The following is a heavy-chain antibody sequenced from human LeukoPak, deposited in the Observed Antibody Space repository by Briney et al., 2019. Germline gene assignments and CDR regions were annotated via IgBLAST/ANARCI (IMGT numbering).Heavy chain of an antibody. V-gene: IGHV4-38-2*02. CDR1: GYSISSGYY. J-gene: IGHJ5*02. CDR2: VYHVGTT. Sequence: SETLSLTCTVSGYSISSGYYWGWIRQPPGQGLEWIGVYHVGTTDYNPSLKSRVTISVDGSKNQMSLTLSSVAAEDTAVYYCAGSSSWYSWFDPWGQGTLVTVSS. CDR3: AGSSSWYSWFDP. D-gene: IGHD6-13*01.